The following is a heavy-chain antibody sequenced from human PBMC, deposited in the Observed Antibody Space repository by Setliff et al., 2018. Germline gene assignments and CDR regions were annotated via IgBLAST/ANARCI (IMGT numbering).Heavy chain of an antibody. CDR3: ARDSPNYYGSGSNGAFDI. J-gene: IGHJ3*02. Sequence: GASVKVSCKASGYTFTSYGFSWVRQAPGQGLEWMGWISVYNGKTNYAQKFQGRVTITTDESTSTAYMELRSLRSDDTAVYYCARDSPNYYGSGSNGAFDIWGQGTMVTVSS. CDR2: ISVYNGKT. V-gene: IGHV1-18*01. CDR1: GYTFTSYG. D-gene: IGHD3-10*01.